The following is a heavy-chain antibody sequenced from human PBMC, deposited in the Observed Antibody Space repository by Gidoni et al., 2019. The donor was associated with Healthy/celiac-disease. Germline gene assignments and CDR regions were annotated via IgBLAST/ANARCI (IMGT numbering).Heavy chain of an antibody. Sequence: QLQLQESGPGLVKPSETLSLTCTVSGGSISSSSSYWGWIRQPPGKGLEWIGSIYYSGSTYYNPSLKSRVTISVDTSKNQFSLKLSSVTAADTAVYYCARRTEYCSSTSCYHSFDYWGQGTLVTVSS. CDR2: IYYSGST. V-gene: IGHV4-39*01. CDR3: ARRTEYCSSTSCYHSFDY. D-gene: IGHD2-2*01. CDR1: GGSISSSSSY. J-gene: IGHJ4*02.